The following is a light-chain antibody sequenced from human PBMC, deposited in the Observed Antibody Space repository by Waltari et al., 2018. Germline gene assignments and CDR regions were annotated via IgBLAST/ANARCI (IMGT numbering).Light chain of an antibody. CDR3: QQYNRWPPIA. V-gene: IGKV3-15*01. CDR1: QSITTN. J-gene: IGKJ5*01. Sequence: EVVMTQSPDTLSVSPGGRATLSCRDSQSITTNLAWYQQRRGQAPRLLLFDTSTRATSISGRFSGSGSGTEYTLTISSLQSDDSTVYYCQQYNRWPPIAFGQGTRLAIK. CDR2: DTS.